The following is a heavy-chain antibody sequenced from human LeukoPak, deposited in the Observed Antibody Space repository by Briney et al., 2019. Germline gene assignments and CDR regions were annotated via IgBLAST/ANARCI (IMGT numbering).Heavy chain of an antibody. CDR2: IYYSGST. CDR1: GGSISSGGSY. V-gene: IGHV4-31*03. D-gene: IGHD3-22*01. CDR3: ARESDDSSGYRIDY. Sequence: PSQTLSLTCTVSGGSISSGGSYWSWIRQHPGKGLEWIGYIYYSGSTYYNPSLKSRVTISVDTSKNQFSLKLSSVTAADTAVYYCARESDDSSGYRIDYWGQGTLVTVSS. J-gene: IGHJ4*02.